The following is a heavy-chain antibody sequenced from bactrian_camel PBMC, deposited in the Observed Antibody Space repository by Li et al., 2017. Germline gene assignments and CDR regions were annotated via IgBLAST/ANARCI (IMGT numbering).Heavy chain of an antibody. CDR1: TTISSRYC. J-gene: IGHJ4*01. CDR2: IYTGGGTT. Sequence: HVQLVESGGGSVQAGGSLRLSCVASTTISSRYCMGWFRQAPGKAREGVAGIYTGGGTTYYADSVKGRFTISQDNAKNTLYLQINSLNPEDTAMYYCAADPRSYSGGCWERRRPDEYTYRGQGTQVTVS. V-gene: IGHV3S54*01. D-gene: IGHD7*01. CDR3: AADPRSYSGGCWERRRPDEYTY.